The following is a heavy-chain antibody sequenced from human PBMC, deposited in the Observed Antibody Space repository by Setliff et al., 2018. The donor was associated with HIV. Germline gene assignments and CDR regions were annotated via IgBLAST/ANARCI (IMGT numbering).Heavy chain of an antibody. Sequence: GESLKISCKGSGYTFTSYWIGWVRQKSGKGLEWMGIIFPDDSDTRYSPSFQGQVTISADKSISTAYLQWTSLKASDSAMYFCVRQGVIAASPDHWGRGSLVTVSS. CDR3: VRQGVIAASPDH. CDR2: IFPDDSDT. CDR1: GYTFTSYW. V-gene: IGHV5-51*01. J-gene: IGHJ4*02. D-gene: IGHD2-15*01.